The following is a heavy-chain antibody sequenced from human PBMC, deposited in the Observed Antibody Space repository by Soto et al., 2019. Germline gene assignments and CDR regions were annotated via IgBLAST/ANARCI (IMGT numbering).Heavy chain of an antibody. Sequence: SETLSLTCAVYGGSFSGYYWSWIRQPPGKGLEWIGEINHSGSTNYNPSLKSRVTISVDTYKNQFSLKLSSVTAADKAVHYWASESIAARLGYYSGMDVLGQGPTVNVS. CDR1: GGSFSGYY. J-gene: IGHJ6*02. V-gene: IGHV4-34*01. D-gene: IGHD6-6*01. CDR2: INHSGST. CDR3: ASESIAARLGYYSGMDV.